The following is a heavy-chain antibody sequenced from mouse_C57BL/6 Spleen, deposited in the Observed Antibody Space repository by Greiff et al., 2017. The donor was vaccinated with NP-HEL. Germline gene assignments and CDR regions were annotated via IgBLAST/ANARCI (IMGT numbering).Heavy chain of an antibody. CDR1: GYTFTDYN. J-gene: IGHJ2*01. CDR2: INPNNGGT. V-gene: IGHV1-22*01. Sequence: EVQLQESGPELVKPGASVKMSCKASGYTFTDYNMHWVKQSHGKSLEWIGYINPNNGGTSYNQQFKGKATLTVNKSSSTAYMELRSLTSEDSAVYDCARSMDGYYVGYYFDYWGQGTTLTVSS. CDR3: ARSMDGYYVGYYFDY. D-gene: IGHD2-3*01.